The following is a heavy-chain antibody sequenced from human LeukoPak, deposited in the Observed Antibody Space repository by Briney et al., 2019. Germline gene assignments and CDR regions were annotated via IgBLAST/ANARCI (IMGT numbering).Heavy chain of an antibody. CDR1: GFIFHNYI. CDR2: ISGGGDGT. Sequence: GGSLRLSCATSGFIFHNYIMNWVRRAPGKGLEWVSGISGGGDGTYYADSIKGRFTVSRDNSKSTLYLQMDSLRAEDTAIYYCAKDGYGRSDYWGQGTLVSVSS. J-gene: IGHJ4*02. CDR3: AKDGYGRSDY. V-gene: IGHV3-23*01. D-gene: IGHD5-18*01.